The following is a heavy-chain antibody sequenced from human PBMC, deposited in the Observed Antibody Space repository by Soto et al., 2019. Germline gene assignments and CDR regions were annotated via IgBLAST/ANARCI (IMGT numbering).Heavy chain of an antibody. CDR1: GFTFSSYA. J-gene: IGHJ6*02. CDR3: ARGSGNYYYYDYYGMDV. Sequence: QVQLVESGGGVVQPGRSLRLSCAASGFTFSSYAMHWVRQAPGKGLEWVAVISYDGSNKYYADSVKGRFTISRDNSKNXXYLQMNSLRAEDTAVYYCARGSGNYYYYDYYGMDVWGQGTTVTVSS. D-gene: IGHD4-4*01. V-gene: IGHV3-30-3*01. CDR2: ISYDGSNK.